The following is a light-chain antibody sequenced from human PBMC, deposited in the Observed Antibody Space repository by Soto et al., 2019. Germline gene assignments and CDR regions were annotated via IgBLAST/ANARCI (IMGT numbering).Light chain of an antibody. CDR2: GAS. J-gene: IGKJ1*01. V-gene: IGKV3-15*01. CDR1: QGVIVN. Sequence: IVMTQSPGTLALSPGERATLSCRASQGVIVNLAWYQQKPGQAPRPLIFGASTRAAGVPARFSGSGSGTEFTLTISSLQSADIGVYYCQQYYTWPRGTFGQGTRVEIK. CDR3: QQYYTWPRGT.